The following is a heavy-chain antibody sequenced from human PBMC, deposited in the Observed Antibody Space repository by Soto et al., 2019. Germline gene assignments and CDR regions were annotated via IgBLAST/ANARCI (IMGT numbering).Heavy chain of an antibody. V-gene: IGHV4-61*01. J-gene: IGHJ5*02. CDR3: ARIIVGVTVDL. CDR1: GDSVRTASYS. D-gene: IGHD1-26*01. CDR2: ISYTWDT. Sequence: SDPLSPPFTVSGDSVRTASYSWTWIRQPPGKWLEWIAYISYTWDTNYNPSLKSRVTISVDTSTNQFFLTLTSVTAADTAVYFCARIIVGVTVDLWGQGSLVTVSS.